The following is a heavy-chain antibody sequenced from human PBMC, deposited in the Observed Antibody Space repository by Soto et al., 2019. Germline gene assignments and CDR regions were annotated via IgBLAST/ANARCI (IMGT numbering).Heavy chain of an antibody. CDR1: GYTFTSYG. J-gene: IGHJ4*02. D-gene: IGHD2-2*01. V-gene: IGHV1-18*01. CDR2: ISAYNGNT. Sequence: APVKVSCKASGYTFTSYGISWVRQAPGQGLEWMGWISAYNGNTNYAQKLQGRVTMTTDTSTSTAYMELRSLRSDDTAVYYCARVPVVVVPAARVRVGPNYLYYWSQGSLVIVSS. CDR3: ARVPVVVVPAARVRVGPNYLYY.